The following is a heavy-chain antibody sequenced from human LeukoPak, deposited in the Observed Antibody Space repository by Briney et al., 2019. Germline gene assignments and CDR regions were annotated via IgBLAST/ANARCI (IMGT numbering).Heavy chain of an antibody. J-gene: IGHJ3*02. D-gene: IGHD3-10*01. V-gene: IGHV1-2*06. CDR2: INPNSGGT. CDR1: GYTFTTYY. CDR3: ARVGRGVIINAFDI. Sequence: ASVKVSCKAFGYTFTTYYMHWVRQAPGQGLEWMGRINPNSGGTNYAQKFQGRVTMTRDTSISTAYMELSRLRSDDTAVYYCARVGRGVIINAFDIWGQGTMVTVSS.